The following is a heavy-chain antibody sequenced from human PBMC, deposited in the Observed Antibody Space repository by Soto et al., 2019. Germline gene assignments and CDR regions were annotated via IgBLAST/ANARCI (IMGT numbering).Heavy chain of an antibody. V-gene: IGHV4-39*01. D-gene: IGHD1-26*01. CDR3: ARLSRSGSYWVDY. Sequence: PSETLSLTCTVSGSSMSSNSYYWGWIRQPPGKGLAWIGSIYDSGSTYYNPSLKSRVTISVDTSKNQFSLKLSSVTAADTAVYYCARLSRSGSYWVDYWGQGTLVTVSS. CDR2: IYDSGST. J-gene: IGHJ4*02. CDR1: GSSMSSNSYY.